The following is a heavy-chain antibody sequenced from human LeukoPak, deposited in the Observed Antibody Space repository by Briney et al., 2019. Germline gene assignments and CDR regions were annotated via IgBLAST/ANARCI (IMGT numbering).Heavy chain of an antibody. CDR3: AKGGYTTCFDP. CDR1: GFTFSEYS. CDR2: IRSNGRDT. V-gene: IGHV3-23*01. J-gene: IGHJ5*02. Sequence: PGGSLRLSCAASGFTFSEYSMCWVRQAPGKGLEWVSNIRSNGRDTYYTDSVKGRFTISRDNSKNTLYLEMNSLRAEDTAVYYCAKGGYTTCFDPWGQGTLVTVSS. D-gene: IGHD2-15*01.